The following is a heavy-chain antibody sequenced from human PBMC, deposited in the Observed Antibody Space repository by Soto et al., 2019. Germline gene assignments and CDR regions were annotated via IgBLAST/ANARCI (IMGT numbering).Heavy chain of an antibody. V-gene: IGHV4-31*11. CDR3: ARHLYYDILTGYYHNWFDP. CDR1: GGSIISADSY. D-gene: IGHD3-9*01. CDR2: IAYSGDT. Sequence: PSETLSLTCAVSGGSIISADSYWFWIRKHPGKGLEWIGYIAYSGDTYYNPSLRSRVTISADTSENKFSLKLSSVTAADTAVYYCARHLYYDILTGYYHNWFDPWGQGTLVTVSS. J-gene: IGHJ5*02.